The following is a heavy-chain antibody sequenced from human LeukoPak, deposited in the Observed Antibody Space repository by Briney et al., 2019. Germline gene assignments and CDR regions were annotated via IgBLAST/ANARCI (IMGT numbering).Heavy chain of an antibody. Sequence: GVSLRLSCAASRFTLSNYWMSWVRQAPGRGLEWVANIKQDGSETYYVDSVKGRFTISRDNAKNSLSLQMNSLRAEDTAVYYCARQRGSGCLDYWGQGTLVTVSS. CDR3: ARQRGSGCLDY. J-gene: IGHJ4*02. CDR1: RFTLSNYW. V-gene: IGHV3-7*01. D-gene: IGHD6-19*01. CDR2: IKQDGSET.